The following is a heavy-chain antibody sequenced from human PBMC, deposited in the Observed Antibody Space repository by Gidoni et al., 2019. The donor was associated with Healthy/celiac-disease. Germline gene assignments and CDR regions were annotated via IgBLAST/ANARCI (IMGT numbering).Heavy chain of an antibody. CDR2: IYYSGST. CDR1: GRSISSGGYC. J-gene: IGHJ5*02. CDR3: ARDDSPQGFDP. V-gene: IGHV4-31*03. D-gene: IGHD3-22*01. Sequence: QVQLQESGPGLVKPSQTLSLTCTVSGRSISSGGYCWSWIRQHPGKGLEWIGYIYYSGSTYYNPSLKSRVTISVDTSKNQFSLKLSSVTAADTAVYYCARDDSPQGFDPWGQGTLVTVSS.